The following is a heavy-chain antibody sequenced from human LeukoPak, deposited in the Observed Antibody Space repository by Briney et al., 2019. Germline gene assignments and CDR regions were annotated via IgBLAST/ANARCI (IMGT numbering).Heavy chain of an antibody. CDR1: GGSISSSSYY. V-gene: IGHV4-39*07. CDR2: IYYSGST. CDR3: ASEGMTTVTTGGFDP. J-gene: IGHJ5*02. D-gene: IGHD4-17*01. Sequence: PSETLSLTCTVSGGSISSSSYYWGWIRQPPGKGLEWIGSIYYSGSTYYNPSLKSRVTISVDTSKNQFSLKLSSVTAADTAVYYCASEGMTTVTTGGFDPWGQGTLVTVSS.